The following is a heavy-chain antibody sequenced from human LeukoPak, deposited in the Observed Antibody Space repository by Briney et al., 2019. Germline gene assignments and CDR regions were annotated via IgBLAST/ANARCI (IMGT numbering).Heavy chain of an antibody. D-gene: IGHD6-13*01. CDR2: INHSGST. CDR3: ARRRGGYSSSWSFDY. Sequence: PSETLSLTCTVSGGSISSSSYYWSWIRQPPGKGLEWIGEINHSGSTNYNPSLKSRVTISVDTSKNQFSLKLSSVTAADTAVYYCARRRGGYSSSWSFDYWGQGTLVTVSS. CDR1: GGSISSSSYY. V-gene: IGHV4-39*07. J-gene: IGHJ4*02.